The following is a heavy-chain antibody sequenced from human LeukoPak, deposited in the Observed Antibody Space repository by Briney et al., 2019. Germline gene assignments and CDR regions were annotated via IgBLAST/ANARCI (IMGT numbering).Heavy chain of an antibody. J-gene: IGHJ6*02. CDR3: AREPMVTTYGLDV. D-gene: IGHD4-17*01. CDR1: GGTLSNYA. V-gene: IGHV1-69*04. CDR2: IIPILGIA. Sequence: ASVKVSCKASGGTLSNYAINWVRQAPGQGLEWMGRIIPILGIANYAQKLQDRVTITADKSTTTAYMELSSLRSEDTAVYYCAREPMVTTYGLDVWGQGTTVTVSS.